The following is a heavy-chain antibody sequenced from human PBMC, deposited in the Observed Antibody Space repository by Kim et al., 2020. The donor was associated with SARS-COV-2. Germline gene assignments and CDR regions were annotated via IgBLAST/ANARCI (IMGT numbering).Heavy chain of an antibody. Sequence: ADSVKGRFTISRDNSKNTLYLQMNSLRAEDTAVYYCAKDGGSYYVAAFDIWGQGTMVTVSS. V-gene: IGHV3-30*02. D-gene: IGHD1-26*01. CDR3: AKDGGSYYVAAFDI. J-gene: IGHJ3*02.